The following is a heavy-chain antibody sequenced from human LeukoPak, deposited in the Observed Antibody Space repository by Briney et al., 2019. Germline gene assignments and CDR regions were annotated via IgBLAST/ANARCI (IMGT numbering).Heavy chain of an antibody. CDR2: ISYDGSNK. V-gene: IGHV3-30-3*01. D-gene: IGHD6-19*01. J-gene: IGHJ6*02. CDR3: AKDAAYSSGWYPFYGLDV. CDR1: GFTFSSYA. Sequence: GGSLRLSCAASGFTFSSYAMHWVRQAPGKGLEWVAVISYDGSNKYYADSVRGRFTISRDVSKNTLHLQMNSLRVEDTAVYYCAKDAAYSSGWYPFYGLDVWGQGTTVTVSS.